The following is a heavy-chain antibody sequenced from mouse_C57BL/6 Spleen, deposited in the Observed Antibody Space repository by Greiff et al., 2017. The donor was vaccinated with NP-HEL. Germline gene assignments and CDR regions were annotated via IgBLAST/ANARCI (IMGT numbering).Heavy chain of an antibody. J-gene: IGHJ1*03. D-gene: IGHD1-1*01. CDR3: ARASTTVGAHWYFDV. CDR1: GISITTGNYR. V-gene: IGHV3-5*01. CDR2: IYYSGTI. Sequence: ESGPGLVKPSQTVFLTCTVTGISITTGNYRWSWIRQFPGNKLEWIGYIYYSGTITYNPSLTSRTTSTRDTPKNQFFMEMNSLTAEDTATDYCARASTTVGAHWYFDVWGTGTTVTVSS.